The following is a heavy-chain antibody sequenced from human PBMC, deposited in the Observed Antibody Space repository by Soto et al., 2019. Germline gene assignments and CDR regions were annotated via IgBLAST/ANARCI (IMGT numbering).Heavy chain of an antibody. D-gene: IGHD1-7*01. CDR1: GGHFSNYV. V-gene: IGHV1-69*06. CDR3: ARDMTRTVVPYFDF. J-gene: IGHJ4*02. CDR2: IIPISGAA. Sequence: SRKVYFKASGGHFSNYVVKWVRPAPGQGLEWMGRIIPISGAANYAQKFQGRVTITADKSTSTSYMELSSLRSEDTAVYYCARDMTRTVVPYFDFWGQGTLVTVSS.